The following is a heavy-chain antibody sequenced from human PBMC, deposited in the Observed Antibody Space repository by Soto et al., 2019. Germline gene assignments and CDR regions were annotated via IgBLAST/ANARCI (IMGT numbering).Heavy chain of an antibody. CDR2: IYYSGST. CDR1: GGSSSGVGGC. Sequence: PSQTLCLTWTVSGGSSSGVGGCWIWNHQHPGKGLEWIVYIYYSGSTYYNPSLKSRVTISVDTYKNQFSLKLSSVTAADTAVYYCARGLGGVRYCSGGSCYFRGSAGHYYYYYCTAVWGKGTTVTGSS. J-gene: IGHJ6*03. CDR3: ARGLGGVRYCSGGSCYFRGSAGHYYYYYCTAV. V-gene: IGHV4-31*02. D-gene: IGHD2-15*01.